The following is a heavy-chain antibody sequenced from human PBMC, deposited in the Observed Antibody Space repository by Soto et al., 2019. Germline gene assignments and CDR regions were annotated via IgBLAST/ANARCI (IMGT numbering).Heavy chain of an antibody. D-gene: IGHD6-6*01. CDR1: GFTFDDYA. J-gene: IGHJ6*02. Sequence: GGSLRLSCAASGFTFDDYAMHWVRQAPGKGLEWVSLISWDGGSTYYADSVKGRFTISRDNSKNSLYLQMNSLRAEDTALYYCAKYSSSTLGYGMDVWGQGTTVTVYS. V-gene: IGHV3-43D*04. CDR3: AKYSSSTLGYGMDV. CDR2: ISWDGGST.